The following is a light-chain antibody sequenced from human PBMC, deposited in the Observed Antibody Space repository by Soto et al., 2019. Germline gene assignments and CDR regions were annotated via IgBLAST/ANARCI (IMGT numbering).Light chain of an antibody. V-gene: IGLV2-14*01. J-gene: IGLJ1*01. CDR1: STDVGRYNY. Sequence: QSALTQPASVSGSPGQSITISCTGTSTDVGRYNYVSWYQQHPGKAPKLMIYDVSNRPSGVSSRFSGSKSGITASLTISGLQPEDEADYYCSSYTSDSTYVFGTGTKLTVL. CDR3: SSYTSDSTYV. CDR2: DVS.